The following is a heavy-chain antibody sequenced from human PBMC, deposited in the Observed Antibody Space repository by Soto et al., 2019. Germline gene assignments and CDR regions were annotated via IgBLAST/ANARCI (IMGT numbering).Heavy chain of an antibody. Sequence: SENLSLACSVSGDSINSCDYYWTWMRQAPGRVRQWVGHVYFSGSTNYNPSLKSRVTISLDTSKNQFSLKLRSVTAGDTAVYYCAKVAVHKCIIYPSDPCAQGT. J-gene: IGHJ5*02. CDR3: AKVAVHKCIIYPSDP. D-gene: IGHD2-8*01. CDR2: VYFSGST. V-gene: IGHV4-61*08. CDR1: GDSINSCDYY.